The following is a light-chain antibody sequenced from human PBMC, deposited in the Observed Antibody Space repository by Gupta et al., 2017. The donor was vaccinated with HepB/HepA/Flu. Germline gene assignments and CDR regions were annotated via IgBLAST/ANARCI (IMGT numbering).Light chain of an antibody. CDR3: QQRAKWPPT. Sequence: EILLTQSPATLPLSPGERATLSCRASQSVSDFLHWYQQRPGQAPRLLIYDTSNRATGTPARFSGSGSGTDFTLTISSLEPEDFAVYYCQQRAKWPPTFGPGTKVGIK. CDR2: DTS. V-gene: IGKV3-11*01. CDR1: QSVSDF. J-gene: IGKJ3*01.